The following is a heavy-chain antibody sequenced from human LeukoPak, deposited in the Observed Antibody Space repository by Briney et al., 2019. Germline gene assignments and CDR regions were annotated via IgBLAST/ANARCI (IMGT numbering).Heavy chain of an antibody. D-gene: IGHD2-2*01. CDR3: AKEHCSSTSCYYNWFDP. V-gene: IGHV3-23*01. Sequence: GGSLRLSCAASGFTFSSYAMSWVRQAPGKGLEWVSAISGSGGSTYYADSVKGRFTISRDNSKNTLYLQMNSLRAEDTAAYYCAKEHCSSTSCYYNWFDPWGQGTLVTVSS. CDR2: ISGSGGST. CDR1: GFTFSSYA. J-gene: IGHJ5*02.